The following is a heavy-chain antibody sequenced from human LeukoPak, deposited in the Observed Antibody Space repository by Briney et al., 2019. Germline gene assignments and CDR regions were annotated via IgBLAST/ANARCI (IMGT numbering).Heavy chain of an antibody. D-gene: IGHD4-11*01. J-gene: IGHJ3*02. CDR1: GGSFSGYY. V-gene: IGHV4-34*01. Sequence: PSETLSLTCAVYGGSFSGYYWSWIRQPPGKGLEWIGEINHSGSTNYNPSLKSRVTISVDTSNNQFSLKLSSVTAADTAVYYCARVTKTTRGPVSAFDIWGQGTMVTVSS. CDR2: INHSGST. CDR3: ARVTKTTRGPVSAFDI.